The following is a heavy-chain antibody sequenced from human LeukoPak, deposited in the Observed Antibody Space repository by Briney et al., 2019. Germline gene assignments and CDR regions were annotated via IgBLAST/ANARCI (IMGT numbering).Heavy chain of an antibody. D-gene: IGHD1-26*01. Sequence: GGSLRLSCAASGFTFSNYAMHWVRQAPGKGLEWMAIISYDGSNKDCADSVKGRFTISRDNSKNTLYLQVNGLRTEDTAVYYCARRMGATPVGNAFDIWGQGTMVTVSS. CDR3: ARRMGATPVGNAFDI. CDR1: GFTFSNYA. J-gene: IGHJ3*02. CDR2: ISYDGSNK. V-gene: IGHV3-30-3*01.